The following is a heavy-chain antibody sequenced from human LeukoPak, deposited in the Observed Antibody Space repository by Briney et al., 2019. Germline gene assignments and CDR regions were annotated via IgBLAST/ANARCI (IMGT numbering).Heavy chain of an antibody. Sequence: SETLSLTCTVSGGSLSSYYWSWIRQPPGKGLEWIGYIYYSGSTNYNPSLKSRVTISVDTSKNQFSLKLSSVTAADTAVYYCARGPGAGGYWGQGTLVTVSS. D-gene: IGHD3-10*01. CDR1: GGSLSSYY. CDR3: ARGPGAGGY. J-gene: IGHJ4*02. CDR2: IYYSGST. V-gene: IGHV4-59*08.